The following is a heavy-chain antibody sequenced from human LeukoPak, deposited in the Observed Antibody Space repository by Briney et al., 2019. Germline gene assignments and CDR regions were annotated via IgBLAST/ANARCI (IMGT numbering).Heavy chain of an antibody. D-gene: IGHD5-24*01. J-gene: IGHJ4*02. CDR1: GFTFSSHS. CDR2: FGTRSSSI. V-gene: IGHV3-21*01. Sequence: PGGSLRLSCAASGFTFSSHSMNWVRQAPGKGLEWVSSFGTRSSSIYYADSVKGRFTISRDNARSSLYLQMNSLKAEDTAVYYCARERDEGFDYWGQGTLVTVSS. CDR3: ARERDEGFDY.